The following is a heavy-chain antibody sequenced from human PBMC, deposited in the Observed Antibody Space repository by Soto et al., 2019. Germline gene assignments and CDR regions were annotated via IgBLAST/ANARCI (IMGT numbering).Heavy chain of an antibody. Sequence: VQLLESGGDLVQPGVSLRISCVASGFILNNYAMSWVRQAPGKGLEWGSTTGGTDGDSDGVPWYEDSVKGRFTISRDSYANTLFLPMDNLRAEDSALYYCVKRGRNWGAFDFWGQGTTVVVSS. CDR1: GFILNNYA. CDR2: TGGTDGDSDGVP. J-gene: IGHJ3*01. CDR3: VKRGRNWGAFDF. V-gene: IGHV3-23*01. D-gene: IGHD7-27*01.